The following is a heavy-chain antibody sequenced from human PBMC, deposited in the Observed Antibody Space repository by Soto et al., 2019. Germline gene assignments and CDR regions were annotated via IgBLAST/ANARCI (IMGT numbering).Heavy chain of an antibody. CDR3: ARGRTVISPSFFDF. V-gene: IGHV3-30-3*01. Sequence: QVQMVESGGGVVQPGRSLRLSCVVSGFSFSGYSLHWVRQAPGKGLEWLAVISYDGNEDFYAASAKGRLTVSRDNAKEILYLEIDSATSEDTATYYCARGRTVISPSFFDFWGQGTLVIVSS. CDR2: ISYDGNED. CDR1: GFSFSGYS. D-gene: IGHD2-21*01. J-gene: IGHJ4*02.